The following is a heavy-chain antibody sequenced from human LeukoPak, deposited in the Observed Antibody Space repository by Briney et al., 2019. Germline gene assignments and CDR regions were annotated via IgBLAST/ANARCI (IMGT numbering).Heavy chain of an antibody. V-gene: IGHV3-7*01. CDR3: ASGIAAYYFDY. J-gene: IGHJ4*02. CDR1: GFTFSPFW. Sequence: GGSLRLSCAASGFTFSPFWMSWVRQAPGKGLEWVANIKQDGSERYYLDSVKGRFTISRDNAKNLLYLQMHSLRAEDTAVYYCASGIAAYYFDYWGQGTLVTVSS. CDR2: IKQDGSER. D-gene: IGHD6-13*01.